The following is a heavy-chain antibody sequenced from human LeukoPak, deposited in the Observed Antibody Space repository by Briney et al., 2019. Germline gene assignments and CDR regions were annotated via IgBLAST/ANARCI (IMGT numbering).Heavy chain of an antibody. J-gene: IGHJ4*02. D-gene: IGHD6-13*01. CDR1: GGSISSSSYY. Sequence: SETLSLTCTVSGGSISSSSYYWGWIRQPPGKGLEWIGSIYYSGSTYYNPSLKSRVTISVDTSKNQFSLKLSSVTAADTAVYYCARPTRWRRRASFDYWGQGTLVTVSS. CDR2: IYYSGST. CDR3: ARPTRWRRRASFDY. V-gene: IGHV4-39*07.